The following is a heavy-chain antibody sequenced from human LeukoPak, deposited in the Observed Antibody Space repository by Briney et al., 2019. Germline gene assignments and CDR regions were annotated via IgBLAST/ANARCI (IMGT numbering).Heavy chain of an antibody. CDR2: IRYDGTYK. Sequence: PGGSLRLSCVASGFPFHTFGMHWVRQAPGKGLEWVAYIRYDGTYKYYSDSVKGRFTISRANSNNTVHLQMNRVRAGDTAMYYCAKDKILEIGYYDYWGQGILVTVSS. CDR3: AKDKILEIGYYDY. V-gene: IGHV3-30*02. CDR1: GFPFHTFG. J-gene: IGHJ4*02.